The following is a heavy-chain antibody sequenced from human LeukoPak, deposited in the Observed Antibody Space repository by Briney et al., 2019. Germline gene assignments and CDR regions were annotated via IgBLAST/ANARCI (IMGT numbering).Heavy chain of an antibody. CDR1: GGSISSYY. Sequence: SETLSLTCTVSGGSISSYYWSWIRQPPGKGLEWIGYIYYSGSTNYNPSLKSRVTISGDTSKNQFSLKLSSVTAADTAVYYCARDTRGGFGNDAFDIWGQGTMVTVSS. D-gene: IGHD3-10*01. J-gene: IGHJ3*02. CDR2: IYYSGST. V-gene: IGHV4-59*01. CDR3: ARDTRGGFGNDAFDI.